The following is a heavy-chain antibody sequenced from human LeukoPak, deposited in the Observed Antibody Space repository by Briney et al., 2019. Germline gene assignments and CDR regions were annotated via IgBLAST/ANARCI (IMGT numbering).Heavy chain of an antibody. CDR3: ARDFGDYRVDY. CDR2: IHYSGNT. CDR1: GGSISSSNFY. Sequence: SETLSLTCTVSGGSISSSNFYWGWIRQPPGKGLEWIGTIHYSGNTYYNPSLKSRVAISVDTSKNQFSLRLSSVTAADTAVYYCARDFGDYRVDYWGQGTLVTVSS. V-gene: IGHV4-39*01. D-gene: IGHD4-17*01. J-gene: IGHJ4*02.